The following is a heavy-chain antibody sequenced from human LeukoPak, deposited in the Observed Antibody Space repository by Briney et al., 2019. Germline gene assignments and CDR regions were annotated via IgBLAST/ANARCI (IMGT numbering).Heavy chain of an antibody. D-gene: IGHD3-22*01. CDR3: AREDSSGYSTFDY. CDR2: INPNSGGT. J-gene: IGHJ4*02. Sequence: ASVKVSRKASGYTFTGYYMHWVRQAPGQGLEWMGWINPNSGGTNYAQKFQGRVTMTRDTSISTAYMELSRLRSDDTAVYYCAREDSSGYSTFDYWGQGTLVTVSS. V-gene: IGHV1-2*02. CDR1: GYTFTGYY.